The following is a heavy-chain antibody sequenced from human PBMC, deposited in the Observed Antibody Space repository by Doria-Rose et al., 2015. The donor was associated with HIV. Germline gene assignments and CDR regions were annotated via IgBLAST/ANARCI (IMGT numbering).Heavy chain of an antibody. J-gene: IGHJ4*02. CDR1: GVSLSSPGMG. D-gene: IGHD6-13*01. CDR2: IFSDDER. V-gene: IGHV2-26*01. CDR3: ARIKSSRWYHKYYFDF. Sequence: SGPVLVKPTETLTLTCTVSGVSLSSPGMGVSWIRQPPGKALEWPANIFSDDERSYKTSLKSRPTISRDTAKSQVVLTMTDMDPVDTATYYCARIKSSRWYHKYYFDFWGQGTLVIVSA.